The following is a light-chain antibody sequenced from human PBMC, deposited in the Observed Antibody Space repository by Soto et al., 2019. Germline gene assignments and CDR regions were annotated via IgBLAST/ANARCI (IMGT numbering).Light chain of an antibody. J-gene: IGKJ2*01. Sequence: DIQMTQSPSSLSASVGDRVTITCRASQSISSYLNWYQQKPGKAPKLLSYAASSLQSGVPSRFSGRGSGTDFTLTISSLQPEDFATYYCQQSYSTPATFGQWTKLEIK. CDR1: QSISSY. CDR3: QQSYSTPAT. CDR2: AAS. V-gene: IGKV1-39*01.